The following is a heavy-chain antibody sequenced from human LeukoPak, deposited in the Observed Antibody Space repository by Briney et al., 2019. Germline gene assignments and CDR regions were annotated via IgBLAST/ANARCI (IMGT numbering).Heavy chain of an antibody. CDR1: GASLSRSSDY. Sequence: SETLSLTCTVSGASLSRSSDYWGWVCQPPGKGLEWLGYIYYSGSTYYNPSLKSRVTISVDTSKNQFSLKLSSVTAADTAVYYCAREWGGVVAYWGQGTLVTVSS. CDR3: AREWGGVVAY. D-gene: IGHD2-2*01. CDR2: IYYSGST. J-gene: IGHJ4*02. V-gene: IGHV4-31*03.